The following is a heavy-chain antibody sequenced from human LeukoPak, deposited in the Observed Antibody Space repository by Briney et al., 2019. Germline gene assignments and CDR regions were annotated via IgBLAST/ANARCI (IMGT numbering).Heavy chain of an antibody. V-gene: IGHV4-34*01. J-gene: IGHJ3*02. CDR1: GGSFSGYY. Sequence: SETLSLTCAVSGGSFSGYYWSWIRQPPGKGLEWIGEINHSGSTNYNPSLKSRVTISVDTSKNQFSLKLSSVTAADTAVYYCARVEYPLITMIVVHAFDIWGQGTMVTVSS. CDR3: ARVEYPLITMIVVHAFDI. CDR2: INHSGST. D-gene: IGHD3-22*01.